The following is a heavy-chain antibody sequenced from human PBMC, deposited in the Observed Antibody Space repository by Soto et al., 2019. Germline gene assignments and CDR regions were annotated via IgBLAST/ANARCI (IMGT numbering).Heavy chain of an antibody. CDR1: GFTVSSNY. CDR3: ARRDRYYYYMDV. CDR2: IYSGGST. J-gene: IGHJ6*03. Sequence: ESGGGLVQPGGSLRLSCAASGFTVSSNYMSWVRQAPGKGLEWVSVIYSGGSTYYADSVKGRFTISRDNSKNTLYLQMNSLRAEDTAVYYCARRDRYYYYMDVWGKGTTVTVSS. V-gene: IGHV3-66*01.